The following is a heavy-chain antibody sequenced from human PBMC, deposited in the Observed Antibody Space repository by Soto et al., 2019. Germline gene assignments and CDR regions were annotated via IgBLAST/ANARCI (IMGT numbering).Heavy chain of an antibody. CDR2: ISYDGNNK. CDR1: GFAFSNYA. D-gene: IGHD2-2*01. V-gene: IGHV3-30-3*01. J-gene: IGHJ4*02. CDR3: ARDLEYCTSSSCSKSPDF. Sequence: PVGSLSLSCASSGFAFSNYAMHWVRPAPGRGLEWLAVISYDGNNKYYADSVLKGRFTISRDNSKNTLYLQMNSLRTEDTAVYYCARDLEYCTSSSCSKSPDFWGQGNLVTVS.